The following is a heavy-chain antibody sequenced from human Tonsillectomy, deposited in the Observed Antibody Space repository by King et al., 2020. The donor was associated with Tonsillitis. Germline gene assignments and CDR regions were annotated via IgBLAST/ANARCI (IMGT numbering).Heavy chain of an antibody. CDR3: ARSGSYSSNWNYFEY. D-gene: IGHD6-13*01. V-gene: IGHV1-18*01. CDR2: ISAYNGNT. CDR1: GYTFTSYG. Sequence: QLVQSGVEVKKPGASVKVSCKASGYTFTSYGISWVRQAPGQGLEWMGWISAYNGNTHYAQKLQGRVTLTTETSTSTAYMELRSLRSDDTAVYYCARSGSYSSNWNYFEYWGQGTLVTVSS. J-gene: IGHJ4*02.